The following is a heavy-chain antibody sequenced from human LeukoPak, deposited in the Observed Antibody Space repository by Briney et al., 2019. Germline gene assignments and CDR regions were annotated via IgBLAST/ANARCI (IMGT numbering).Heavy chain of an antibody. V-gene: IGHV3-30*03. Sequence: GGSLRLSCAASGFTFSSYGMHWVRQAPGKGLEWVAVISYDGSNKYYADSVKGRFTISRDNPKNTQYVQMNSLRAEDTAVYYCARDPAKFWSGHDYWGQGTLVTVSS. CDR1: GFTFSSYG. J-gene: IGHJ4*02. D-gene: IGHD3-3*01. CDR3: ARDPAKFWSGHDY. CDR2: ISYDGSNK.